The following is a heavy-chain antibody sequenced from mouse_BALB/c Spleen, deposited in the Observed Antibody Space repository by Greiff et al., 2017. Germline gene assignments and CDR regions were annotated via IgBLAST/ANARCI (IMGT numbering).Heavy chain of an antibody. CDR2: IYPGDGDT. J-gene: IGHJ4*01. V-gene: IGHV1-80*01. CDR1: GYAFSSYW. Sequence: VQLQQSGAELVRPGSSVKISCKASGYAFSSYWMNWVKQRPGQGLEWIGQIYPGDGDTSYNQKFKGKAKLTAVTSASTAYMELSSLTNEDSAVYYCTRWHMDYAMDYWGQGTSVTVSS. D-gene: IGHD3-1*01. CDR3: TRWHMDYAMDY.